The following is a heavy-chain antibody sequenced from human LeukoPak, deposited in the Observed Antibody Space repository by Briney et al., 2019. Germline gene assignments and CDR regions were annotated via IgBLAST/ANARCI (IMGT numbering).Heavy chain of an antibody. CDR2: MNPNSGNR. V-gene: IGHV1-8*01. J-gene: IGHJ4*02. CDR1: GYTFSSYD. Sequence: GASVKVSCKASGYTFSSYDINWVRQATGQGLEWMGWMNPNSGNRGYAQKFQGRVTITRNTSISTAYMELSNLRSEDTAVYYCARGLKGLDYWGQGTLVTVSS. CDR3: ARGLKGLDY.